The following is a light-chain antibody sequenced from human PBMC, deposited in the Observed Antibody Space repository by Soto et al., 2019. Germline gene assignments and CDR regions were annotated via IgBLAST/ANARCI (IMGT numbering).Light chain of an antibody. CDR1: QSVNYN. Sequence: EIVMTHSPATLSVSPGERATLSCRASQSVNYNLAWYQQKPGQAPRLLIYAASTRATGIPARFSGSGSGTEFTLTISSLQSEDFAVYYCQQYYRWPQTFGQGTKVDIK. CDR3: QQYYRWPQT. CDR2: AAS. V-gene: IGKV3-15*01. J-gene: IGKJ1*01.